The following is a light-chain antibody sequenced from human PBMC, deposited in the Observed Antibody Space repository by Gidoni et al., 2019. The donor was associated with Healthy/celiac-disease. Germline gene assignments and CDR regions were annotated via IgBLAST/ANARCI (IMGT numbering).Light chain of an antibody. CDR2: KAS. J-gene: IGKJ1*01. Sequence: DIQMTQSPSTLSASVGDRVTITCRASQSISSWLAWYQQKPGKAPTLLIYKASSLESGVPSRFSGSGFGTEFTLTISSLQPDDFATYYCQQYNSYPQTFGQGTKVEIK. CDR1: QSISSW. CDR3: QQYNSYPQT. V-gene: IGKV1-5*03.